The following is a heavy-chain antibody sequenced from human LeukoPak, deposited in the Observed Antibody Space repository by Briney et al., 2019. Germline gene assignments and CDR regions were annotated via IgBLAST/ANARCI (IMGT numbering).Heavy chain of an antibody. CDR3: ARGGLGPRGAFDI. J-gene: IGHJ3*02. Sequence: ASVKVSCKASGYSFTNYYMQWVRQAPGQGLEWMGIINPSGGSTTYAQKFKGRVTMTRDRSTSTVYMELSSLRSEDTAVYYCARGGLGPRGAFDIWGQGTMLTVSS. D-gene: IGHD3-16*01. CDR1: GYSFTNYY. V-gene: IGHV1-46*01. CDR2: INPSGGST.